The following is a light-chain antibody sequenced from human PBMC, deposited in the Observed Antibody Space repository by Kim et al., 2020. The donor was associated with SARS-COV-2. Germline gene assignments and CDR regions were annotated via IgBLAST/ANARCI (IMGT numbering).Light chain of an antibody. CDR3: QQYNSFPVT. CDR1: QAINND. J-gene: IGKJ4*01. V-gene: IGKV1-16*02. Sequence: DIQLTQSPSSLSASVGDRVTITCRASQAINNDLAWLQQKPGNAPKSLIYAASTLQSGGPSKFSSSGSGTDFTLTISSLQPEDFATYYCQQYNSFPVTFGGGTKVEIK. CDR2: AAS.